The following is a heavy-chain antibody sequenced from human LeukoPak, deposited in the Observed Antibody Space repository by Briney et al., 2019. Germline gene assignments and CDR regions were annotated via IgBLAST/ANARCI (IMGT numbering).Heavy chain of an antibody. D-gene: IGHD2-21*01. CDR1: GYSFSSYW. J-gene: IGHJ4*02. CDR2: IYPGDSDT. V-gene: IGHV5-51*01. Sequence: GESLKISCKGSGYSFSSYWIGWVRQMPGKGLEWMGIIYPGDSDTRYSPSFQGQVTISADRYVSTAYLQWSSLKASDTAMYYCARHRGGNYYDASDYWGQGTLVTVSS. CDR3: ARHRGGNYYDASDY.